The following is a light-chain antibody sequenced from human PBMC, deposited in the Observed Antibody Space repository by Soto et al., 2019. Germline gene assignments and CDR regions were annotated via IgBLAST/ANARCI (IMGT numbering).Light chain of an antibody. CDR2: GAS. J-gene: IGKJ5*01. Sequence: IVLTQSPGTLSLSPGERTTLSCRASQSISRYLAWYQQKPGQGPRLLIYGASSRATGTPDRFSGSGSGTDFTLTINRLEPEDFATYYCQQHGQWPITFGQGTRLEIK. CDR1: QSISRY. V-gene: IGKV3-20*01. CDR3: QQHGQWPIT.